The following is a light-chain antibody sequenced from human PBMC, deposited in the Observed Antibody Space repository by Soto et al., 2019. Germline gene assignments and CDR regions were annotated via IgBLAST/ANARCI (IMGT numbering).Light chain of an antibody. Sequence: QSALTQPASVSGSPGQSITISCTGTSSDVGGYNYVSWYQQHPGKAPKLMIYEVSNRPSGVSNRFSGSKSGNTASLTISGLQAEDEADYYCSSYTSSSTALVFGGGTKRTVL. J-gene: IGLJ3*02. CDR1: SSDVGGYNY. CDR2: EVS. CDR3: SSYTSSSTALV. V-gene: IGLV2-14*01.